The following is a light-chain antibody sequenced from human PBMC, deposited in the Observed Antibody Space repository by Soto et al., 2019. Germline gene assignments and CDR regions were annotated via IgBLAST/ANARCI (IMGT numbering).Light chain of an antibody. V-gene: IGKV3-20*01. CDR2: GAS. CDR3: QQYGSSRWT. Sequence: EIVLKQSPATLSVSPGERAALSCRASQGIGDTLAWYQQKPGQAPRLLIYGASSRATGIPDRFSGSGSGTDFTLTISRVEPEDVAMYFCQQYGSSRWTFAQGTKVDIK. J-gene: IGKJ1*01. CDR1: QGIGDT.